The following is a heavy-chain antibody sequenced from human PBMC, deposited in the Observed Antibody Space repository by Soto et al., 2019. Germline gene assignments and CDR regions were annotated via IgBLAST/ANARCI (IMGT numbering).Heavy chain of an antibody. D-gene: IGHD6-25*01. Sequence: ETLSLTCAVYGGSFSGYYWSWIRQPPGKGLEWIGEINHSGSTNYNPSLKSRVTISVDTSKNQFSLKLSSVTAADTAVYYCARGSGTIALIRPKYYFDYWGQGTLVTVSS. CDR3: ARGSGTIALIRPKYYFDY. CDR1: GGSFSGYY. J-gene: IGHJ4*02. CDR2: INHSGST. V-gene: IGHV4-34*01.